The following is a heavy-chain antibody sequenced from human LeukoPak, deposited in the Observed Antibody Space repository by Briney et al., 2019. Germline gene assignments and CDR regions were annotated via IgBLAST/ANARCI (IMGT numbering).Heavy chain of an antibody. CDR3: ARPVLTGYYKGVGAFDI. CDR1: GYSFTTYW. V-gene: IGHV5-51*01. Sequence: GESLKIPCKGSGYSFTTYWIGWVRQMPGKGLEWMGIIYPGDSDTRYSPSFQGQVTISADKSISTAYLQWSSLKASDTAIYYCARPVLTGYYKGVGAFDIWGQGTMVTVSS. CDR2: IYPGDSDT. J-gene: IGHJ3*02. D-gene: IGHD3-9*01.